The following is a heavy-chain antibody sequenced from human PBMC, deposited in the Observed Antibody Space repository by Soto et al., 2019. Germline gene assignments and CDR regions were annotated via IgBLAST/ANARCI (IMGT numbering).Heavy chain of an antibody. J-gene: IGHJ4*02. Sequence: GECLKISCKGSGYNFAGYWIAWVRQMPGKGLELMGIIYPSDSDTRYRPSFQGQVTIPADKSISSAYLQWSSLRASDTAMYYCARGGVSTRTFDYWGQGTPVTVSS. CDR1: GYNFAGYW. D-gene: IGHD3-3*01. CDR3: ARGGVSTRTFDY. V-gene: IGHV5-51*01. CDR2: IYPSDSDT.